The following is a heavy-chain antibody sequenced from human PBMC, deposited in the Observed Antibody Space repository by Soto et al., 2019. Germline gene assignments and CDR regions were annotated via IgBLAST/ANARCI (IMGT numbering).Heavy chain of an antibody. V-gene: IGHV1-46*01. CDR2: VNPSGGST. D-gene: IGHD3-10*01. CDR3: ARDHSGLSDMDY. Sequence: ASVKVSCKASGYTFTSYYMHWVRQAPGQGLEWMGKVNPSGGSTSYAQKFQGRVTMTRDTSTSTVYMELSSLRSEDTAVYYCARDHSGLSDMDYWGQGTLVTVSS. CDR1: GYTFTSYY. J-gene: IGHJ4*02.